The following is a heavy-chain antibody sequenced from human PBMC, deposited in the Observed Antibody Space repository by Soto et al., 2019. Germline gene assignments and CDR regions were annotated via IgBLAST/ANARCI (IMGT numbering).Heavy chain of an antibody. CDR3: ARDAARAPKYYDFWSGGNWFDP. Sequence: GASVKVSCKASGYTFTSYYMHWVRQAPGQGLEWMGIINPSGGSTSYAQKFQGRVTMTRDTSTSTVYMELSSLRSEDTAVYYCARDAARAPKYYDFWSGGNWFDPWGQGTLVTVSS. V-gene: IGHV1-46*03. CDR1: GYTFTSYY. CDR2: INPSGGST. J-gene: IGHJ5*02. D-gene: IGHD3-3*01.